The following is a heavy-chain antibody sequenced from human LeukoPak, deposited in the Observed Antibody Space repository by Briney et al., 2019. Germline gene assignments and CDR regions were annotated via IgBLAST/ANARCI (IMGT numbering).Heavy chain of an antibody. V-gene: IGHV1-69*04. Sequence: GASVKVSCRASGGTFSSYAISWVRQAPGQGLEWMGRIIPILGIANYAQKFQGRVTITADKSTSTAYMELSSLRSEDTAVYYCARNRAVAGLLDYWGQGTLVTVSS. CDR3: ARNRAVAGLLDY. CDR1: GGTFSSYA. D-gene: IGHD6-19*01. CDR2: IIPILGIA. J-gene: IGHJ4*02.